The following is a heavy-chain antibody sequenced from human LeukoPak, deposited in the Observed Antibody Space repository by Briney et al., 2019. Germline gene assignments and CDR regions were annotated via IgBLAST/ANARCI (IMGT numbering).Heavy chain of an antibody. CDR3: ARAPYYYDSSGYYYSLYYYYYMDV. CDR1: GGSFSGYY. Sequence: SETLSLTCAVYGGSFSGYYWSWIRQPPGKGLEWIGEINHSGSTNYNPSLKSRVTISVDTSKNQFSLKLSSVTAADTAVYYCARAPYYYDSSGYYYSLYYYYYMDVWGKGTTVTVSS. CDR2: INHSGST. V-gene: IGHV4-34*01. D-gene: IGHD3-22*01. J-gene: IGHJ6*03.